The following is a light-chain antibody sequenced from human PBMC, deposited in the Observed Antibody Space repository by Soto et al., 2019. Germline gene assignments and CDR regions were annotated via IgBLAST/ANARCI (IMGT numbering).Light chain of an antibody. V-gene: IGKV1-39*01. Sequence: DIRMTQSPSSLSASVGGTVTITCRASQSISSHLNWYQQKPGKAPNLLMYTASNLQSGVPSRFSGSGSGTDFTLTISSLQPEDFATYYCQQRYSTPISFGQGTRLEIK. CDR1: QSISSH. J-gene: IGKJ5*01. CDR3: QQRYSTPIS. CDR2: TAS.